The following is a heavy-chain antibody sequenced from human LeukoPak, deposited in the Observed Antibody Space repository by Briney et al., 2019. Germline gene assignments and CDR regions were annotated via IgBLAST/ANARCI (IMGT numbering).Heavy chain of an antibody. CDR2: MNPSGSP. D-gene: IGHD6-13*01. CDR1: GGSISSSSYY. V-gene: IGHV4-39*07. Sequence: SETLSLTCAVSGGSISSSSYYWGWIRQPPGKGLEWIGEMNPSGSPNYNPSFKSRVTISVDTSKSQFSLILTSVTAADTAVYYCASRTSWYRETYWGQGTLVTVSS. CDR3: ASRTSWYRETY. J-gene: IGHJ4*02.